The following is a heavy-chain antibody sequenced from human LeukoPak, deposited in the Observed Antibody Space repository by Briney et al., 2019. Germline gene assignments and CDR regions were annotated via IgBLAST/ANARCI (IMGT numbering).Heavy chain of an antibody. V-gene: IGHV7-4-1*02. CDR2: INTNTGNP. CDR3: ARAFQSLGGLSLPDY. CDR1: GYTFTSYA. Sequence: GASVKVSCKSSGYTFTSYAMNWVRQAPGQGLEWMGWINTNTGNPTYAQCLTGRFVFSLDTSVSTAFLQISSLKAEDTAVYFCARAFQSLGGLSLPDYWGQGTLLTVSS. D-gene: IGHD3-16*02. J-gene: IGHJ4*02.